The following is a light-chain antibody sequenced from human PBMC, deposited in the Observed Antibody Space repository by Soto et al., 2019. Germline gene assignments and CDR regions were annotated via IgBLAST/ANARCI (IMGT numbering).Light chain of an antibody. CDR3: QQYDRSSWT. CDR2: RAS. Sequence: DIQMTQSPSTLSASVGDRVIITCRASQSISSWLAWYQQKPGKAPDLLSYRASTLKTGIPSRFNGSGSGTEFTLTISSLQPDTFATYYCQQYDRSSWTFGPGTKVEIK. J-gene: IGKJ1*01. CDR1: QSISSW. V-gene: IGKV1-5*03.